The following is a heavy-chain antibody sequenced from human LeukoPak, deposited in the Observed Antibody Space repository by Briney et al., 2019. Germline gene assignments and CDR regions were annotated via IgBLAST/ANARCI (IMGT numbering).Heavy chain of an antibody. CDR2: IKQDGSDK. J-gene: IGHJ4*02. CDR1: GFTFSSYS. Sequence: PGGSLRLSCAASGFTFSSYSMSWVRQAPGKGPEWVANIKQDGSDKYYVDSVKGRFTISRDNAKNALYLQVNSLRPEDTAVYYCTRGDFYVGAQDYWGQGTLVAVSS. CDR3: TRGDFYVGAQDY. V-gene: IGHV3-7*01. D-gene: IGHD1-26*01.